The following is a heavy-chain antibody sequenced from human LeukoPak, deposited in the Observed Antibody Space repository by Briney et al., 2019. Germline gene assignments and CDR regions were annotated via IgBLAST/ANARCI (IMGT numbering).Heavy chain of an antibody. J-gene: IGHJ4*02. V-gene: IGHV4-38-2*02. Sequence: SETLSLTCTVSGYSISSGYYWGWIRQPPGKGLEWIGNIYQTGSTYYNPSLKSRVTISLDTSKNQFSLKLSSVTAADTAVYYCAKDGRLYSYGFDYWGQGTLVTVSS. D-gene: IGHD5-18*01. CDR2: IYQTGST. CDR3: AKDGRLYSYGFDY. CDR1: GYSISSGYY.